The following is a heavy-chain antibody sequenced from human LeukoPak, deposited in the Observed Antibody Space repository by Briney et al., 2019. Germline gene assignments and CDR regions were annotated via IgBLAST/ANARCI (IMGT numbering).Heavy chain of an antibody. CDR3: ARAPTGYYYMDV. V-gene: IGHV1-69*06. CDR2: IIPIFGTA. J-gene: IGHJ6*03. D-gene: IGHD4-11*01. Sequence: ASVKVSCKASGGTFSSYAISWVRQAPGQGLEWMGGIIPIFGTANYAQKFQGRVTITADKSTSTAYMELSSLRSEDTAVYYCARAPTGYYYMDVWGKGTTVTVSS. CDR1: GGTFSSYA.